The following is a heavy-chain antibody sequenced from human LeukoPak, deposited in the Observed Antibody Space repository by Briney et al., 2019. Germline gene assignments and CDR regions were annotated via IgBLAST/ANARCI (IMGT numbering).Heavy chain of an antibody. J-gene: IGHJ3*02. CDR1: GYTFTSYG. CDR2: ISAYNGNT. V-gene: IGHV1-18*01. Sequence: WASVKVSCKASGYTFTSYGISWVRQAPGQGLEWMACISAYNGNTNYAQKLQGRVTMTTDTSTSTAYMELRSLRSDDTAVYYCARRPYYYDSSGYLIENAFDIWGQGTMVTVSS. D-gene: IGHD3-22*01. CDR3: ARRPYYYDSSGYLIENAFDI.